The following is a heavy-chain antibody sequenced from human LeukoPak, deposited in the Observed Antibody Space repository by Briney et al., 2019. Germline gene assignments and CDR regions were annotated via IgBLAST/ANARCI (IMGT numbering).Heavy chain of an antibody. D-gene: IGHD2-2*01. Sequence: GASVKVSCKASGGTFSSYAISWVRQAPGQGLEWMGGIIPIFGTANYAQKFQGRVTITADESTSTAYMELSSLRSEDTAVYYCAIVPPPSSTSYNHVGSGAFDIWGQGTMVTVSS. CDR3: AIVPPPSSTSYNHVGSGAFDI. CDR1: GGTFSSYA. J-gene: IGHJ3*02. V-gene: IGHV1-69*13. CDR2: IIPIFGTA.